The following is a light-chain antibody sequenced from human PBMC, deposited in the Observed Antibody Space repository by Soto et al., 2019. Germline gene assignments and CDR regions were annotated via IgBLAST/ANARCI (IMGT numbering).Light chain of an antibody. CDR1: QSVSSY. CDR2: DAS. V-gene: IGKV3-11*01. CDR3: QQRSTWPIT. J-gene: IGKJ5*01. Sequence: EIVLTQSPATLSLSTGERATLSCRASQSVSSYLAWYQQKPGQAPRLLIYDASNRATGIPARFSGSGSGTDFTLTISSLEPEDFAVYYCQQRSTWPITFGQGTRLEIK.